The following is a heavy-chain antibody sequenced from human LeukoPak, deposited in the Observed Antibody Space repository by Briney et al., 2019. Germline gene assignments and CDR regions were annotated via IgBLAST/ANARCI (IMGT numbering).Heavy chain of an antibody. Sequence: SETLSLTCAVSGVSFSSGGSSWNWPPQPPGKDLEGIRNIYRSGYTYYDPSLERRVTISVDSSKNQFSLMLRSVTAADTAVYYCARGFGGNSFDYWGHGTLVTVSS. CDR3: ARGFGGNSFDY. CDR1: GVSFSSGGSS. V-gene: IGHV4-30-2*01. CDR2: IYRSGYT. J-gene: IGHJ4*01. D-gene: IGHD4-23*01.